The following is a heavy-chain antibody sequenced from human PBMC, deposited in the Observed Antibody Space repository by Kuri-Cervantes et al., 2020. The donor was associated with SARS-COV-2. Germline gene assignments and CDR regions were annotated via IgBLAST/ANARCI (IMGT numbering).Heavy chain of an antibody. D-gene: IGHD2-15*01. CDR2: ISSNGGST. Sequence: GESLKISCAASGFTFSSYAMHWVRQAPGKGLEYVSAISSNGGSTYYANSVKGRFTISRDNSKNTLYLQMNSLRAEDTAVYYCARDRLYCSGGSCYLPDYWGQGTLVTVSS. CDR1: GFTFSSYA. J-gene: IGHJ4*02. CDR3: ARDRLYCSGGSCYLPDY. V-gene: IGHV3-64*01.